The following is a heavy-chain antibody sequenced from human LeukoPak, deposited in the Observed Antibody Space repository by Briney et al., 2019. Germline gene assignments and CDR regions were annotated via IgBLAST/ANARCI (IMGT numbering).Heavy chain of an antibody. CDR2: INWNGGST. V-gene: IGHV3-20*04. CDR3: ARDEPSIAALAMDV. Sequence: GGTLRLSCAASGFTFDDYGMSWVRQAPGKGLEWVSGINWNGGSTGYADSVKGRFTISRDNAKNSLYLQMNSLRAEDTALYYCARDEPSIAALAMDVWGKGTTVTVSS. J-gene: IGHJ6*03. CDR1: GFTFDDYG. D-gene: IGHD6-6*01.